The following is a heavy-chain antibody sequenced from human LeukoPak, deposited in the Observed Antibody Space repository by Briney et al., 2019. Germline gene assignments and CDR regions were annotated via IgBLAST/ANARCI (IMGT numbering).Heavy chain of an antibody. J-gene: IGHJ3*02. CDR3: ARSMAAAGVVAFDI. CDR2: ISSSSSTI. Sequence: GGSLRLSCAASEFTFRTYSMNWVRQAPGKGLEWVSYISSSSSTIYYADSVKGRFTISRDNAKNSLYLQMNSLRAEDTAVYYCARSMAAAGVVAFDIWGQGTMVTVSS. V-gene: IGHV3-48*01. CDR1: EFTFRTYS. D-gene: IGHD6-13*01.